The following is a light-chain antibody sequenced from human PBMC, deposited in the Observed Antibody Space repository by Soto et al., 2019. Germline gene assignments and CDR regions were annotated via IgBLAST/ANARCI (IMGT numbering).Light chain of an antibody. CDR2: ASS. J-gene: IGKJ4*01. V-gene: IGKV3-20*01. Sequence: ILLTQSPSTVSVYVGEGVTLFCRASEGLGGGQVAWYQQKPGQAPRVLIYASSTRTPGTPERFRGRGSGTEYPLTISRVEPEDFAVYHCQQYADSVSFGGGTKV. CDR3: QQYADSVS. CDR1: EGLGGGQ.